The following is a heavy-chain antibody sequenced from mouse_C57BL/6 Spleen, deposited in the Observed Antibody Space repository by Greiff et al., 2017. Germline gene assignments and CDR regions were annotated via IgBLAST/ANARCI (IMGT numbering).Heavy chain of an antibody. Sequence: EVKLVESGEGLVKPGGSLKLSCAASGFTFSSYAMSWVRQTPEKRLEWVAYISSGGVYLYYADTVKGRFTISRDNARHYLYLQMSSLKSDDTAMYYCTRNYGSSYPNFDYWGQGTTLTGSS. CDR3: TRNYGSSYPNFDY. CDR1: GFTFSSYA. D-gene: IGHD1-1*01. J-gene: IGHJ2*01. V-gene: IGHV5-9-1*02. CDR2: ISSGGVYL.